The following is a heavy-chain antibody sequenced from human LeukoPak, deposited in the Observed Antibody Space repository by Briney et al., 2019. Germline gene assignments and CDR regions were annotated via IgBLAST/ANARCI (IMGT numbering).Heavy chain of an antibody. CDR3: ARDLHCSSTSCSPCGMDV. Sequence: RGESLKISCKGSGYSFTSYWIGWVRQMPGKGLEWMGIIYPGDSDTRYSPSFQGQVTISADKSISTAYLQWSSLKASDTAMYYCARDLHCSSTSCSPCGMDVWGQGTTVTVSS. V-gene: IGHV5-51*01. CDR1: GYSFTSYW. CDR2: IYPGDSDT. J-gene: IGHJ6*02. D-gene: IGHD2-2*01.